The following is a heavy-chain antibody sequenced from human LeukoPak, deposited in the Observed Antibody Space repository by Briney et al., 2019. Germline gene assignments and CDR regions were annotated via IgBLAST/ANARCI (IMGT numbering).Heavy chain of an antibody. V-gene: IGHV3-23*01. J-gene: IGHJ3*02. D-gene: IGHD2-2*01. Sequence: GGSLRLSCAASGFTFSSYWMSWVRQAPGKGLEWVSTISGSAGSAYSADSVKGRFTISRDNSKNTLYLQMNSLRAEDTAVYYCAKDIVVVSAAGDAFDIWGQGTMVTVSS. CDR3: AKDIVVVSAAGDAFDI. CDR1: GFTFSSYW. CDR2: ISGSAGSA.